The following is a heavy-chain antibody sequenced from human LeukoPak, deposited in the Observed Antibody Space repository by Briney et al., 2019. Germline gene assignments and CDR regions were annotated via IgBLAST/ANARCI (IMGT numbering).Heavy chain of an antibody. V-gene: IGHV3-49*03. CDR2: IRTKAHGGTA. CDR3: SRDPTTIARGYFDY. Sequence: GGSLRLSCTASGFTFSDYAMSWFRQAPGKGLDWVGFIRTKAHGGTAEYAASVKDRFTISRDDSKSIAHLQMNSLKIEDTAVYYCSRDPTTIARGYFDYLRQGTLVTVSS. J-gene: IGHJ4*02. CDR1: GFTFSDYA. D-gene: IGHD4-11*01.